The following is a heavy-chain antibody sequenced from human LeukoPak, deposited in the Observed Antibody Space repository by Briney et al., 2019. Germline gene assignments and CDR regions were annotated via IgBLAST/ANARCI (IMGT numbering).Heavy chain of an antibody. J-gene: IGHJ6*03. Sequence: PGGSLRLSCAASGFTFSSYSMNWVRQAPGKGLEWVSSISSSSSYIYYADSVKGRFTISRDNAKNSLYLQMNSLRAEDTAVYYCARVALESWFREPMPSYYYYYYMDVWGKGTTVTISS. D-gene: IGHD3-10*01. CDR2: ISSSSSYI. CDR1: GFTFSSYS. CDR3: ARVALESWFREPMPSYYYYYYMDV. V-gene: IGHV3-21*01.